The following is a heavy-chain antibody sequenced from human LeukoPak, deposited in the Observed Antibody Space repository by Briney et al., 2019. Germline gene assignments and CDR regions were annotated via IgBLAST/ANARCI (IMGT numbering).Heavy chain of an antibody. V-gene: IGHV3-21*01. D-gene: IGHD3-3*01. CDR1: GFTFGSYS. J-gene: IGHJ4*02. Sequence: PGGSLRLSCAASGFTFGSYSMNWVRQAPGKGLEWVSSISSSSSYIYYADSVKGRFTISRDNAKNSLYLQMNSLRAEDTAVYYCARDQITIFGVLDYWGQGTLVTVSS. CDR2: ISSSSSYI. CDR3: ARDQITIFGVLDY.